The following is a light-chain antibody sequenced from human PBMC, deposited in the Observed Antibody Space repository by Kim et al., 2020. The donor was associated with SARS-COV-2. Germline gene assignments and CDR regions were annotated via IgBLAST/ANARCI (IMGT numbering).Light chain of an antibody. J-gene: IGKJ1*01. Sequence: ASVGDRVTITCRASQGIYNNLGWYQQKPGKAPKCLIYAASILQSGVPSRFSGSGSGTEFTLTINSLEPEDFATYFCLQANGYPRVFGQGTKVDIK. V-gene: IGKV1-17*01. CDR1: QGIYNN. CDR2: AAS. CDR3: LQANGYPRV.